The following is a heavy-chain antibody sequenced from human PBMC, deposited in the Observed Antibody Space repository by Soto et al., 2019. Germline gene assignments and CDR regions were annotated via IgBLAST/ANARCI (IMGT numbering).Heavy chain of an antibody. D-gene: IGHD3-3*02. Sequence: SETLSLTCPVSGGSICRCSYYWGWFRQPPGKGLEWIGSIYYSGSTYYNPSLKSRVTISVDTSKNQFSLKLSSVTAADTAVYYCASPKIAFYNWFDPWGQGTLVTVSS. CDR3: ASPKIAFYNWFDP. J-gene: IGHJ5*02. CDR1: GGSICRCSYY. CDR2: IYYSGST. V-gene: IGHV4-39*01.